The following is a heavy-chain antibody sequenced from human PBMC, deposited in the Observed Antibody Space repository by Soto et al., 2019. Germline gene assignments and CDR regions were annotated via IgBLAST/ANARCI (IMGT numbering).Heavy chain of an antibody. CDR1: GYSFTSYG. J-gene: IGHJ6*02. D-gene: IGHD3-10*01. V-gene: IGHV1-18*01. Sequence: QVHLVQSGAELKEPGASVRVSCKASGYSFTSYGIRWVRQAPGQGLEWMGWISAKNGDTNYAQKFQGRVIMTTDTSTSTAYMELRSLRSDDTAVYYCVRDRASYTWPPRDVWGQGTTVTVSS. CDR2: ISAKNGDT. CDR3: VRDRASYTWPPRDV.